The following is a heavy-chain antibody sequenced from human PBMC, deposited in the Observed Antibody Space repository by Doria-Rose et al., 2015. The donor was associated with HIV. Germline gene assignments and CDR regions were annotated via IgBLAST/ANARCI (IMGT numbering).Heavy chain of an antibody. CDR2: MNPNSGNT. CDR3: ARGQLAEFDY. Sequence: KPGASVKVSCKASGYTFTSYDINWMRQATGQGLEWMGWMNPNSGNTDYAQRFQGRVTMTRNTSISTAYMELSSLGSEDTAVYYCARGQLAEFDYWGQGTLVTVSS. V-gene: IGHV1-8*02. J-gene: IGHJ4*02. CDR1: GYTFTSYD. D-gene: IGHD2-2*01.